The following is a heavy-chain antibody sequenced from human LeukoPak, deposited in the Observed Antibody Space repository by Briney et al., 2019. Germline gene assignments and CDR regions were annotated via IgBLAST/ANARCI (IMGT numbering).Heavy chain of an antibody. CDR2: IWYDGSNK. V-gene: IGHV3-30*02. Sequence: GGSLRLSCAASGFTFSSYGMHWVRQAPGKGLEWVAVIWYDGSNKYYADPVKGRFTISRDNSKNTLYLQMNSLRAEDTAVYYCAEDNYYDSSGYYSDDAFDIWGQGTMVTVSS. CDR1: GFTFSSYG. CDR3: AEDNYYDSSGYYSDDAFDI. D-gene: IGHD3-22*01. J-gene: IGHJ3*02.